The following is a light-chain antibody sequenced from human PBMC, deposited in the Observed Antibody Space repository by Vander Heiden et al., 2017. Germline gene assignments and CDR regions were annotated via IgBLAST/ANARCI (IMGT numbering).Light chain of an antibody. CDR2: KAS. CDR1: QSISSW. CDR3: QQYNSYSRYT. V-gene: IGKV1-5*03. J-gene: IGKJ2*01. Sequence: DIQLTQSPSTLSASVGARVTTTCRASQSISSWLAWYQQKPGKAPKLLIYKASSLESGVASRFSGSGAGTEFTLTISSLQPDDVATDYCQQYNSYSRYTFGQGTKLEIK.